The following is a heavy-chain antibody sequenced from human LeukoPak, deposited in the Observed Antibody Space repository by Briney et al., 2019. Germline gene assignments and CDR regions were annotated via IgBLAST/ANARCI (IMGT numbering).Heavy chain of an antibody. D-gene: IGHD1-26*01. CDR1: GFTFSSHW. CDR3: VRARWGAFDY. V-gene: IGHV3-7*03. J-gene: IGHJ4*02. Sequence: GGSLRLSCAAPGFTFSSHWMTWVRQAPGKGPEWVANIKQDGSEKYYVDSVKGRFAISRDNAKNSLYLQVNSLRAEDTAVYYCVRARWGAFDYWGQGSLVIVSS. CDR2: IKQDGSEK.